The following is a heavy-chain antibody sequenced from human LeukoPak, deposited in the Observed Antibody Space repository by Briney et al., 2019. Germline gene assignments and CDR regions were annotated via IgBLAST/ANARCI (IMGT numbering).Heavy chain of an antibody. D-gene: IGHD1-14*01. CDR2: IHRSGSP. CDR3: AREILGGFNPGAY. V-gene: IGHV4/OR15-8*01. J-gene: IGHJ4*02. CDR1: LDSTTSNFW. Sequence: SETLSLTCTVSLDSTTSNFWRWVRQPPGKSLEWIGEIHRSGSPNYNPSLQSRVTISIDRSRNQIVLELSSVTAADTAVYYCAREILGGFNPGAYWGQGTLVTVSS.